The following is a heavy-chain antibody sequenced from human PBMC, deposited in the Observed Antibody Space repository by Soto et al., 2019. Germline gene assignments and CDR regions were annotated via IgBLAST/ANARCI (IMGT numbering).Heavy chain of an antibody. Sequence: PGESLKISCKGSGYSFTSYWIGWVRQMPGKGLEWMGIIYPGDSDTRYSPSFQGQVTISADKSISTAYLQWSSLKASDTAMYYCARRVDSSSFSGPYFDYWGQGTLVTSPQ. CDR1: GYSFTSYW. V-gene: IGHV5-51*01. CDR2: IYPGDSDT. CDR3: ARRVDSSSFSGPYFDY. D-gene: IGHD6-13*01. J-gene: IGHJ4*02.